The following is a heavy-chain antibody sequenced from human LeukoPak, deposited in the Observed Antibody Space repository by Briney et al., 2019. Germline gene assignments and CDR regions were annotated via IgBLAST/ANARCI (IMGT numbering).Heavy chain of an antibody. D-gene: IGHD5/OR15-5a*01. Sequence: PSETLSLTCTVSGGSISSGSYYWSWIRQPAGKGLEWIGRIYTSGSTNYNPSLKSRVTISVDTSKNQFSLKLSSVTAADTAVYYCARLSPSIYDFDYWGQGALVTVSS. CDR3: ARLSPSIYDFDY. J-gene: IGHJ4*02. CDR1: GGSISSGSYY. V-gene: IGHV4-61*02. CDR2: IYTSGST.